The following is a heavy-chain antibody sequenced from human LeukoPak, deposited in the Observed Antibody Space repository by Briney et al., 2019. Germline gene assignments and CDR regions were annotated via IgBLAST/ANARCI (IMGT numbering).Heavy chain of an antibody. CDR2: IRSKANSYAT. D-gene: IGHD2-21*01. V-gene: IGHV3-73*01. CDR1: GFTFSGSD. CDR3: TTDGLHIVVGYFDY. J-gene: IGHJ4*02. Sequence: GGSLRLSCAASGFTFSGSDMHWVRQASGKGLEWVGRIRSKANSYATTYAASVKGRFTISRDDSKNTAYLQMNSLKTEDTAVYYCTTDGLHIVVGYFDYWGQGTLVTVSS.